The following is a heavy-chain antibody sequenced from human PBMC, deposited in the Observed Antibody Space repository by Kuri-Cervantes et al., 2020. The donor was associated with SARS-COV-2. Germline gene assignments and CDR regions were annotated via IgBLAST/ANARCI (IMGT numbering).Heavy chain of an antibody. Sequence: SETLSLTCAAYGGSFSGYYWSWIRQPPGKGLEWIGEINHSGSTNYNPSLKSRVTISVDTSKNQFSLKLSSVTAADTAVYYCARQGPTTVTTFTSLAEVGFQHWGQGTLVTVSS. CDR2: INHSGST. V-gene: IGHV4-34*01. CDR1: GGSFSGYY. CDR3: ARQGPTTVTTFTSLAEVGFQH. J-gene: IGHJ1*01. D-gene: IGHD4-17*01.